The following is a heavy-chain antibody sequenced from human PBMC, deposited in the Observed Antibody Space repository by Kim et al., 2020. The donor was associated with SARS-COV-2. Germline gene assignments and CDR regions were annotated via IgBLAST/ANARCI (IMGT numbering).Heavy chain of an antibody. CDR2: NT. Sequence: NTKYSQKFQGRVTITRDTSASTAYMELSSLRSEDTAVYYCARGVVTAIFQWGQGTLVTVSS. CDR3: ARGVVTAIFQ. J-gene: IGHJ4*02. V-gene: IGHV1-3*01. D-gene: IGHD2-21*02.